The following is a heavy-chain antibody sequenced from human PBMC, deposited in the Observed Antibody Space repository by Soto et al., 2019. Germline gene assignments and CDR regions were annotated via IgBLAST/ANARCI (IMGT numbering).Heavy chain of an antibody. CDR1: GGSISSSTYY. D-gene: IGHD3-9*01. Sequence: KPSETLSLTCTVSGGSISSSTYYGGWIRQTPGKGLEWIGSIDNSGSTFYNPSFKSRITISVDTSKNQFSLKLRSVIAADTAVYYCARHSHVLRYFDRVDAFDIWGQGTMVTVSS. CDR2: IDNSGST. CDR3: ARHSHVLRYFDRVDAFDI. V-gene: IGHV4-39*01. J-gene: IGHJ3*02.